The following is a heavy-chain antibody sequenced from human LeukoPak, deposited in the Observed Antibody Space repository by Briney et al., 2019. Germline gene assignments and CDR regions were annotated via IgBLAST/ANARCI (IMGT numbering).Heavy chain of an antibody. D-gene: IGHD3-10*01. CDR1: GGSISSYY. J-gene: IGHJ6*02. Sequence: SETLSLTCTVSGGSISSYYWSRIRQPPGKGLEWIGYIYYSGSTNYNPSLKSRVTISVDTSKNQFSLKLSSVTAADTAVYYCARFTRSGSYNYYYCGMDVWGQGTTVTVSS. V-gene: IGHV4-59*08. CDR3: ARFTRSGSYNYYYCGMDV. CDR2: IYYSGST.